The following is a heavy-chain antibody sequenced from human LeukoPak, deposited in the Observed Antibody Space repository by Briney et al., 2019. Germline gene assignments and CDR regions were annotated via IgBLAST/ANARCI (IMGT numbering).Heavy chain of an antibody. V-gene: IGHV1-69*13. CDR2: IIPIFGTA. CDR1: GGTFSSYA. J-gene: IGHJ4*02. Sequence: AASVKVSCKASGGTFSSYAISWVRQAPGQGLEWMGGIIPIFGTANYAQKFQGRVTITADESTSTAYMELSSLRSEDTAVYYCARAAYYYDSSGYYYFDYWGQGTLVTVSS. CDR3: ARAAYYYDSSGYYYFDY. D-gene: IGHD3-22*01.